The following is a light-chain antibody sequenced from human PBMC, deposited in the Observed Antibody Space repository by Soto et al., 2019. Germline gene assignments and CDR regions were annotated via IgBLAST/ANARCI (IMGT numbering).Light chain of an antibody. CDR2: DVS. J-gene: IGLJ1*01. V-gene: IGLV2-14*01. CDR1: SSDVGRYNF. Sequence: QSVLTQPASLSGSPGQSITISCTGTSSDVGRYNFVSWYQQHPGKAPKLMIYDVSNRPSGISNRFSGSKSGNTASLTISGLQPEDDADYYCSSYTSGSTRVFGTGTKLTV. CDR3: SSYTSGSTRV.